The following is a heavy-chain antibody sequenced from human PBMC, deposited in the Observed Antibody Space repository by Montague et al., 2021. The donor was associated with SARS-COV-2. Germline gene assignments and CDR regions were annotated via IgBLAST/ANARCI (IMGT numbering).Heavy chain of an antibody. CDR2: ISGSCGNA. V-gene: IGHV3-23*01. CDR3: AKDTGRRNYFDY. D-gene: IGHD4-11*01. CDR1: GFTFSSYA. J-gene: IGHJ4*02. Sequence: SLRLSCAASGFTFSSYAMSWVRQAPGKGLEWVSAISGSCGNAYXXXSXKGRFTISRDNSKNTLYVQMHRLRAEDTAVYYCAKDTGRRNYFDYWGQGTLVTVSS.